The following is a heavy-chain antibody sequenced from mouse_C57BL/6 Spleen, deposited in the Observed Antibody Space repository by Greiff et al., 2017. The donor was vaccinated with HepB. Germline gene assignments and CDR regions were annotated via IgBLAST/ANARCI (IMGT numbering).Heavy chain of an antibody. CDR1: GFSLTSYG. CDR2: IWSGGST. CDR3: ARGALRYYFDY. J-gene: IGHJ2*01. Sequence: QVQLQQSGPGLVQPSQSLSITCTVSGFSLTSYGVHWVRQSPGKGLEWLGVIWSGGSTDYNAAFISRLSISKDNSKSQVFFKMNSLQADDTAIYYCARGALRYYFDYWGQGTTLTVSS. V-gene: IGHV2-2*01.